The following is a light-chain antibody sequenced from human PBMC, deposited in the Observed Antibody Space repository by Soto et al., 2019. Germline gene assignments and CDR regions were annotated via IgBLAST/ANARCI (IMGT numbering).Light chain of an antibody. CDR2: DAS. V-gene: IGKV1-5*01. CDR1: QSISSW. Sequence: DIQMTQSPSTLSASVGDRVTITCRASQSISSWLAWYQQKPGKAPKLLIYDASSLESGVPSRFSGSGSGTEFTLTISSLQPDDFATYYCQDYSDNSWTFGQGTKVDI. J-gene: IGKJ1*01. CDR3: QDYSDNSWT.